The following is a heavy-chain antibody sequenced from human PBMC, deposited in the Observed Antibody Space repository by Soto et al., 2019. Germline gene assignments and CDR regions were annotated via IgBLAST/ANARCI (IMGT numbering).Heavy chain of an antibody. D-gene: IGHD3-16*01. CDR2: IKVDGSEK. V-gene: IGHV3-7*01. J-gene: IGHJ2*01. CDR3: AKGGGYFDY. CDR1: GFTFSNSW. Sequence: GGSLRLSCVASGFTFSNSWMSWVRQAPGKGLEWVANIKVDGSEKYSVDSVKGRFTISRDNARNSLYLQMNSLSGEDTAVYYCAKGGGYFDYWGPGTLVTVSS.